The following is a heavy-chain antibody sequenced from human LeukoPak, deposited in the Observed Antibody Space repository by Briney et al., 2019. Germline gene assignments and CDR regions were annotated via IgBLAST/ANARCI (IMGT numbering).Heavy chain of an antibody. D-gene: IGHD1-26*01. CDR1: GFTFSSYG. J-gene: IGHJ4*02. V-gene: IGHV3-30*02. Sequence: GGSLRLSCAASGFTFSSYGMHWVRQAPGKGLEWVAFIRYDGSNKYYADSVKGRFTISRDNAKNSLYLQMASLRAEDTAVYYCARDEGDYFDYWGQGTLVTVSS. CDR3: ARDEGDYFDY. CDR2: IRYDGSNK.